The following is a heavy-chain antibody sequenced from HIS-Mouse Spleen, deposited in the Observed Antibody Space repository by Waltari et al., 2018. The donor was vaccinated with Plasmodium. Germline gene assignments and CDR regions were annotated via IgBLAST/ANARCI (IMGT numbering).Heavy chain of an antibody. J-gene: IGHJ4*02. CDR1: GFTFGNAW. CDR2: IKSKTDGGTT. CDR3: TTEYYYGSGSYSFDY. D-gene: IGHD3-10*01. V-gene: IGHV3-15*01. Sequence: EVQLVESGGGLVKPGGSLRLSCAASGFTFGNAWMSWVRQVPGKGLEWVGRIKSKTDGGTTDYAAPVKGRFTISRDDSKNTLYLQMNSLKTEDTAVYYCTTEYYYGSGSYSFDYWGQGTLVTVSS.